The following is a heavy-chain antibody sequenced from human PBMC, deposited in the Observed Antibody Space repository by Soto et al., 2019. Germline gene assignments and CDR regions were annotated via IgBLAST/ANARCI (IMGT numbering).Heavy chain of an antibody. CDR3: AKDPMMTMFFDN. CDR1: GFTFSTYA. V-gene: IGHV3-23*01. J-gene: IGHJ4*02. CDR2: ISGSGGST. Sequence: GGSLRLSCAASGFTFSTYAMSWVRQAPGKGLEWVSGISGSGGSTYYADSVKGRFTISRDNSKNTLYLQMNSLRAEDTAVYYCAKDPMMTMFFDNWGQGTLVTVSS. D-gene: IGHD3-10*02.